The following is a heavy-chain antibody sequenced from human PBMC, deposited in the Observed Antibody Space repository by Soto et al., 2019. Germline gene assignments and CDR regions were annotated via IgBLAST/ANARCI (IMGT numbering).Heavy chain of an antibody. CDR2: IKSKTDGGTT. CDR1: GFTFSNAW. Sequence: RLSCAASGFTFSNAWMSWVRQAPGKGLEWVGRIKSKTDGGTTDYAAPVKGRFTISRDDSKNTLYLQMNSLKNEDTAVYYCTTDMLWLIGMDVWGQGTTVTVSS. CDR3: TTDMLWLIGMDV. V-gene: IGHV3-15*01. D-gene: IGHD5-18*01. J-gene: IGHJ6*02.